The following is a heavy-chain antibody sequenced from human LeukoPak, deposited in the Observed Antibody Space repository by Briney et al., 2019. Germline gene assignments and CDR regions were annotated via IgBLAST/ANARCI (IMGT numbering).Heavy chain of an antibody. D-gene: IGHD5-18*01. J-gene: IGHJ4*02. CDR1: GGSFSSYY. CDR2: IYYSGST. CDR3: ASVDTAMVAVDY. Sequence: SETLSLTCAVYGGSFSSYYWGWLRQPPGKGLEWIGSIYYSGSTYYNPSLKSRVTISVDTSKNQFSLKLSSVTAADTAVYYCASVDTAMVAVDYWGQGTLVTVSS. V-gene: IGHV4-39*07.